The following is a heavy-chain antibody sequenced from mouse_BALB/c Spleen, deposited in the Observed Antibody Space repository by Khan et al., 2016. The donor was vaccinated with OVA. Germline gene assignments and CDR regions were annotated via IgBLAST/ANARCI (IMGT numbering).Heavy chain of an antibody. CDR1: GFTFSTYG. CDR2: VSTGGHYT. CDR3: TRLAYYYDSEGFAY. Sequence: EVQLQESGGDIVKPGGSLKLSCAASGFTFSTYGMSWVRQTPDKRLEWVATVSTGGHYTYSTDTVNGRFTISRDNAKNTLYLQMSSRRSEDTAMFYCTRLAYYYDSEGFAYWGQGTLVTVSA. V-gene: IGHV5-6*01. D-gene: IGHD1-1*01. J-gene: IGHJ3*01.